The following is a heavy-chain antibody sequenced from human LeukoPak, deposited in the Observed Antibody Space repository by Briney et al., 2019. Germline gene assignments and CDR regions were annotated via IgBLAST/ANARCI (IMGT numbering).Heavy chain of an antibody. V-gene: IGHV3-66*01. J-gene: IGHJ3*01. CDR2: IYPADKT. CDR3: ARGVSHDSSPYLDSFDV. CDR1: GVTLDFNY. Sequence: PGGSLTLPCGVSGVTLDFNYMTWVRQAPGKGLEWVSLIYPADKTFQADSVKDRFTISRDNSRHTVHLHMDSLRAGDTAVYYCARGVSHDSSPYLDSFDVWGQGTMVTVAS. D-gene: IGHD3-22*01.